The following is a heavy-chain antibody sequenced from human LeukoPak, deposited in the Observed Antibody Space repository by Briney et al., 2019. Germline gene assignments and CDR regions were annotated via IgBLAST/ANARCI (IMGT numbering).Heavy chain of an antibody. V-gene: IGHV3-11*01. J-gene: IGHJ6*02. D-gene: IGHD3-22*01. CDR1: GFTFSDYY. CDR2: ISSSGSTI. CDR3: ARSQGDHYGSSGYYYYYYGMGV. Sequence: GGSLRLSCAASGFTFSDYYMSWIRQAPGKGLEWVSYISSSGSTIYYADSVKGRFTISRDNAKNSLYLQMNSLRAEDTAVYYCARSQGDHYGSSGYYYYYYGMGVWGQGTTVTVSS.